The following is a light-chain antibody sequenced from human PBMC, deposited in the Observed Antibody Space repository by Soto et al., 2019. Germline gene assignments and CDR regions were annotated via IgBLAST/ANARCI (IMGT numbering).Light chain of an antibody. Sequence: DIQMTQSPSALSASVGDRVTITCRASQSISSWLAWYQQKPGKAPKLLIYDASSLESGVPSRFSGSGSGTEFTLTISSLQPEDFATYYCQQYNSYSVYTFGQGTKVDIK. CDR2: DAS. CDR1: QSISSW. CDR3: QQYNSYSVYT. V-gene: IGKV1-5*01. J-gene: IGKJ2*01.